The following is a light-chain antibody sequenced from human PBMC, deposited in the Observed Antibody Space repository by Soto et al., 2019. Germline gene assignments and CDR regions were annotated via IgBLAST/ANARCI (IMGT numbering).Light chain of an antibody. CDR1: QPVSSNY. CDR2: GAS. V-gene: IGKV3-20*01. Sequence: ENVLTQSPGTLSLSPGERATLSCRASQPVSSNYLAWYQHKPGQAPRLLIYGASSRATGIPDRFSGSGSGTDFTLTISRLEPEDFAVYYCQQYGTSLRTFGQGTKVDIK. CDR3: QQYGTSLRT. J-gene: IGKJ1*01.